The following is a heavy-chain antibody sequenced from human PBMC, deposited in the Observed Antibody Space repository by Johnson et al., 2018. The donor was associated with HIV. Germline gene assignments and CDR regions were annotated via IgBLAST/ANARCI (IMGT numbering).Heavy chain of an antibody. Sequence: VQLVESGGGVVRPGGSLRLSCAASGFTFDDFGMGWVRQAPGKGLEWVSGINWNGGSKGYAESVKCRFSISRDNAKNSLYLQMNSLRAEDTALYYCARENLGAFDIWGQGTMVTVSS. CDR1: GFTFDDFG. CDR2: INWNGGSK. V-gene: IGHV3-20*04. D-gene: IGHD1-14*01. CDR3: ARENLGAFDI. J-gene: IGHJ3*02.